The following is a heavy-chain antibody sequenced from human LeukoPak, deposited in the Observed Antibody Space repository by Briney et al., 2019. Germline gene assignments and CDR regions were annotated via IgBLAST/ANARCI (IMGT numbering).Heavy chain of an antibody. V-gene: IGHV3-21*01. D-gene: IGHD5-24*01. CDR1: GFTFSSYS. CDR2: ISSSSSYI. CDR3: ARAFGYNYIFDY. Sequence: GGSLRLSCAASGFTFSSYSMNWVRQAPGKGLEWVSSISSSSSYIYYADSVKGRFTISRDSAKNSLYLQMNSLRAEDTAVYYCARAFGYNYIFDYWGQGTLVTVSS. J-gene: IGHJ4*02.